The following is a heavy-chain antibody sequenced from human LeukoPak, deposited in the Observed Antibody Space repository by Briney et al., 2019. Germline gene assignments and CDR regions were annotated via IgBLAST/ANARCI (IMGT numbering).Heavy chain of an antibody. D-gene: IGHD5-12*01. CDR2: IYSTGSA. CDR3: ARMGGYSGYATH. CDR1: GGSLSSYY. Sequence: PSETLSLTCTVSGGSLSSYYWSWTRQPPGKGLEWIGYIYSTGSANYNPSLKSRVTLSVDTAKNQFSLKLNSVTAADTAVYYCARMGGYSGYATHWGQGTLVTVSS. V-gene: IGHV4-59*08. J-gene: IGHJ4*02.